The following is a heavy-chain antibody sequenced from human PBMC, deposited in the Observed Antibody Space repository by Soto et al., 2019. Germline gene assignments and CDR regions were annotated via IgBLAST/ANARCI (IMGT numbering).Heavy chain of an antibody. Sequence: EVQLVESGGGLVQPGGSLRLSCAASGFTFSSYWMSWVRQAPGKGLEWVANIKQDGSEKYYVDSVKGRFTISRDNAKNSLYLQMNSLRAEDTAVYYCARIRYRSSTSCYLAYFDYWGQGTLVTVSS. V-gene: IGHV3-7*01. J-gene: IGHJ4*02. D-gene: IGHD2-2*01. CDR3: ARIRYRSSTSCYLAYFDY. CDR2: IKQDGSEK. CDR1: GFTFSSYW.